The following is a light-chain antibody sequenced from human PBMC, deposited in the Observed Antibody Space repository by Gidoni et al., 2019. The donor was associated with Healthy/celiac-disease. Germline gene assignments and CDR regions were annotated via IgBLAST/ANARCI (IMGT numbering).Light chain of an antibody. V-gene: IGLV1-40*01. J-gene: IGLJ3*02. CDR1: SSNIGAGYD. CDR2: GNS. CDR3: QSYDSSLSGSRV. Sequence: QSVLTQPPSVSGAPGQRVTISSTGSSSNIGAGYDVHWYQQLPGPAPKLLIYGNSNRPSGVPDRFSGSKSGTSASLAITGLQAEDEADYYCQSYDSSLSGSRVFGGGTKLTVL.